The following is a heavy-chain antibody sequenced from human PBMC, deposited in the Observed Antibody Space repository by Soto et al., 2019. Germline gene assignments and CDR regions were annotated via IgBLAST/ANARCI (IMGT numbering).Heavy chain of an antibody. V-gene: IGHV1-46*01. CDR2: INPSGGST. J-gene: IGHJ3*02. Sequence: ASVKVSCKASGYTFTSYYMHWVRQAPGQGLEWMGIINPSGGSTSYAQKFQGRVTITTDTSTSTAYMELSSLRSEDTAVYYCAKAGVVCSSTSCQLDDAFDIWGQGTMVTVSS. D-gene: IGHD2-2*01. CDR3: AKAGVVCSSTSCQLDDAFDI. CDR1: GYTFTSYY.